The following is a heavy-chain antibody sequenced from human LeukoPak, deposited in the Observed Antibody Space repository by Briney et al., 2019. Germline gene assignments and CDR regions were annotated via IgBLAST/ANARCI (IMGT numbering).Heavy chain of an antibody. Sequence: ASVKVSCKASGYTFTSYYMHWVRQAPGQGLEWMGIINPGGGSTSYAQKFQGRVTMTRDMSTSTVYMELSSLRSEDTAVYYCAREGADYYDSSGYEYPHAFDIWGQGTMVTVSS. CDR3: AREGADYYDSSGYEYPHAFDI. CDR1: GYTFTSYY. CDR2: INPGGGST. J-gene: IGHJ3*02. D-gene: IGHD3-22*01. V-gene: IGHV1-46*01.